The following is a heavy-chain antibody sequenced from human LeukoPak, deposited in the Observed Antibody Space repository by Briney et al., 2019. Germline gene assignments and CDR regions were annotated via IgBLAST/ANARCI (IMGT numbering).Heavy chain of an antibody. CDR3: ARRRYYDSTGYFE. J-gene: IGHJ1*01. CDR2: IYYTGKT. Sequence: SETLSLTCTVSGDSISSSSYYWGWIRQPPGKGLEWIGGIYYTGKTYYNPSLKSRVFISIDTSKNYFSLNLNFVTAADTAVYYCARRRYYDSTGYFEWGRGSLVTVSS. V-gene: IGHV4-39*02. CDR1: GDSISSSSYY. D-gene: IGHD3-22*01.